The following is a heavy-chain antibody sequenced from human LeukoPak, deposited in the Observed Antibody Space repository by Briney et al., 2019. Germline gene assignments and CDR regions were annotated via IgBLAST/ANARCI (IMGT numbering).Heavy chain of an antibody. CDR3: AGDLGIAAAGTGY. J-gene: IGHJ4*02. CDR1: GFTFSSYS. V-gene: IGHV3-21*01. Sequence: GGSLRLSCAASGFTFSSYSMNWVRQAPGKGLEWVSSISSSSSSYIYYADSVKGRFTISRDNAKNSLYLQMNSLRAEDTAVYYCAGDLGIAAAGTGYWGQGTLVTVSS. D-gene: IGHD6-13*01. CDR2: ISSSSSSYI.